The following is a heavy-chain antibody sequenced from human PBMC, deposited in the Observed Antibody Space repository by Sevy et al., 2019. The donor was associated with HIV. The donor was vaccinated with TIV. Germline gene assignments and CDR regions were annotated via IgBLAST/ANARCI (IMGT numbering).Heavy chain of an antibody. D-gene: IGHD2-21*01. V-gene: IGHV4-59*01. CDR1: GGSISSYY. Sequence: SETLSLTCSVSGGSISSYYWNWIRQPPGKGLERIGYIYSSGSPTYNPSLKSRVTISVDMSRNQFSLKLSSVTAADTAVYYCARSHLAFCGGDCFSPYYFDSWGQGTLVTVSS. CDR3: ARSHLAFCGGDCFSPYYFDS. CDR2: IYSSGSP. J-gene: IGHJ4*02.